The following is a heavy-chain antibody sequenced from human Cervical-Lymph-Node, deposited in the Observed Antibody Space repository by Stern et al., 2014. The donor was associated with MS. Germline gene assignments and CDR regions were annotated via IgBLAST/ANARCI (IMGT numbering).Heavy chain of an antibody. Sequence: EVQLVESGGGLVEPGGSLKLSCAASGFTFSESAIHWVRQASGNGLEWVGRIRNAGKNYATAYGESVKGRFTVSRDDSKTTAYLQMSSLRTEDTAVYYCTRTWELAAFDIWGQGTMVTVSS. CDR3: TRTWELAAFDI. V-gene: IGHV3-73*01. CDR1: GFTFSESA. D-gene: IGHD1-26*01. J-gene: IGHJ3*02. CDR2: IRNAGKNYAT.